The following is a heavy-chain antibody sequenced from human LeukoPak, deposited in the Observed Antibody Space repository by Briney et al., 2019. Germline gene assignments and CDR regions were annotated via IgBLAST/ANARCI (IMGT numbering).Heavy chain of an antibody. CDR2: IKQDESEK. CDR3: AKDTGGNLDY. V-gene: IGHV3-7*01. Sequence: GGSLRLSCAASGFIFSSSWMAWVRQAPGKGLEWVANIKQDESEKYYVDSVKGRFTISRDNAKNSLYLQMNSLRAEDTAVYYCAKDTGGNLDYWGQGTLVTVSS. J-gene: IGHJ4*02. CDR1: GFIFSSSW. D-gene: IGHD4-23*01.